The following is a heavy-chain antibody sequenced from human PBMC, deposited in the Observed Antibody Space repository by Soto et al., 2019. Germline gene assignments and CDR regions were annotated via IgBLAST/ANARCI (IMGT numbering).Heavy chain of an antibody. D-gene: IGHD4-17*01. V-gene: IGHV3-15*07. J-gene: IGHJ4*02. CDR3: TTFYGSNY. CDR1: GFSVYDAW. Sequence: EEQLVESGGGLVKPGESLRLAYAASGFSVYDAWMNWVRQAPGEGLEWVGRIQSQADGGTTDYAASMKGRFIISRDDSQNSLFLQINSLETEDTGIYFCTTFYGSNYWGQGTLVTVSS. CDR2: IQSQADGGTT.